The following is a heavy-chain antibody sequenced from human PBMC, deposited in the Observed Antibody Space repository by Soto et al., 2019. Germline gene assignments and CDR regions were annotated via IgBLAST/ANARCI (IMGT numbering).Heavy chain of an antibody. CDR1: GGSISSGGYY. CDR3: ARTLGVNYPNGPFDY. D-gene: IGHD3-10*01. J-gene: IGHJ4*02. V-gene: IGHV4-31*03. Sequence: PSETLSLTCTVSGGSISSGGYYWSWIRQHPGKGLEWIGYIYYSGSTYYNPSLKSRVTISVDTSKNQFSLKLSSVTAADTAVYYCARTLGVNYPNGPFDYWGQGTLVTVSS. CDR2: IYYSGST.